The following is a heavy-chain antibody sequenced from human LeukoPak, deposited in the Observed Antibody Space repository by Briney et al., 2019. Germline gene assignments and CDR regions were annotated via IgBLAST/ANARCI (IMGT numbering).Heavy chain of an antibody. J-gene: IGHJ4*02. CDR3: AADGTD. CDR2: IIPRLGTT. CDR1: RGTFNSYA. Sequence: GASVKVSCNASRGTFNSYAINWVRQAPGQGLEWMGGIIPRLGTTKYIEKFQGRITITTDESTTTAYMELTSLRSEDTAVYYCAADGTDWGQGTLVTVSS. V-gene: IGHV1-69*05.